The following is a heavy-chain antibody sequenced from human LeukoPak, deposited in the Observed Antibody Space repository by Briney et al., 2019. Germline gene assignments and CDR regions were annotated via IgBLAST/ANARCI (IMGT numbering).Heavy chain of an antibody. V-gene: IGHV3-30*02. D-gene: IGHD6-13*01. J-gene: IGHJ4*02. CDR3: AKDPSLSSSWYFGIRHS. Sequence: GGSLRLSCAASGFTFSSYWMSWVRQAPGKGLEWVAFIRYDGSNKYYADSVKGRFTISRDNSKNTLYLQMNSLRAEDTAVYYCAKDPSLSSSWYFGIRHSWGQGTLVTVSS. CDR2: IRYDGSNK. CDR1: GFTFSSYW.